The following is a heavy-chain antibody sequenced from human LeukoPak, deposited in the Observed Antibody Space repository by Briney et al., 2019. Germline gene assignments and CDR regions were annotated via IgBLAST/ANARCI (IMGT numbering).Heavy chain of an antibody. V-gene: IGHV4-4*07. Sequence: SETLSLTCTVSGGSISSYYWSWPRQPAGKALEWIGRIYTSGSTNYNPSLKSRVTISVDKSKNQFSLKLSSVTAADTAVYYCARAKDILTPTDAFDIWGQGTMVTASS. CDR2: IYTSGST. J-gene: IGHJ3*02. CDR3: ARAKDILTPTDAFDI. D-gene: IGHD3-9*01. CDR1: GGSISSYY.